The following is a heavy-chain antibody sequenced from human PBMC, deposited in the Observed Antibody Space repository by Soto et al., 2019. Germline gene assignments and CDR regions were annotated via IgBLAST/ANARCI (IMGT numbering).Heavy chain of an antibody. J-gene: IGHJ4*02. Sequence: QVQLQESGPGLVKPSETLSLTCTVSGGSISSYYWSWIRQPPGKGLEWIGYIYYSGSTNYNPSLKSPVTISVDTSKNQFSLKLSSVTAADTAVYYCARGDPVLELFPPSDYLGQGTLVTVSS. V-gene: IGHV4-59*01. CDR1: GGSISSYY. CDR2: IYYSGST. D-gene: IGHD3-3*01. CDR3: ARGDPVLELFPPSDY.